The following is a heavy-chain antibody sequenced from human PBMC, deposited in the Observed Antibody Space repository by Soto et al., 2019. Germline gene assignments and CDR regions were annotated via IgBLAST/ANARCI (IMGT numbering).Heavy chain of an antibody. V-gene: IGHV4-59*01. CDR2: IYYSGST. D-gene: IGHD3-10*01. CDR1: GGSISSYY. J-gene: IGHJ6*03. Sequence: PSETLYLTCTVSGGSISSYYWSWIRPPPGKGLEWIGYIYYSGSTNYNPSLKSRVTISVDTSKNQFSLKLSSVTAADTAVYYCARGITMVRGVVDYMDVWGKGTTVTVSS. CDR3: ARGITMVRGVVDYMDV.